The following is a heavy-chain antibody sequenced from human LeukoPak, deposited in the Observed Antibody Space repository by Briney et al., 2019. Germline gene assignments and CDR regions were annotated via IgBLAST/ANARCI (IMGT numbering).Heavy chain of an antibody. Sequence: SETLSLTRTVSGGSISSYYWSWIRQPPGKGLEGIGSIYYSGSTYYNPSLKSRVTISVDTSKNQFSLKMTSVTAADTAFYFCARSEINDYMNYWGQGMPVTVSS. V-gene: IGHV4-59*08. D-gene: IGHD4-11*01. CDR1: GGSISSYY. J-gene: IGHJ4*02. CDR3: ARSEINDYMNY. CDR2: IYYSGST.